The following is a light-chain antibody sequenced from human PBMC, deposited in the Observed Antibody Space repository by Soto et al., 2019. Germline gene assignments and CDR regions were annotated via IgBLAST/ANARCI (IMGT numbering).Light chain of an antibody. CDR3: QKFNSVPT. J-gene: IGKJ4*01. CDR1: QAISNY. Sequence: DIQMTQSPSSLSASVGDRVTITCRASQAISNYLAWYQQKLGKVPTLLIYAASTLQSGVPSRFGGSVSGTDFTLNISSLQPEDAATYYCQKFNSVPTFGGGTKVEI. CDR2: AAS. V-gene: IGKV1-27*01.